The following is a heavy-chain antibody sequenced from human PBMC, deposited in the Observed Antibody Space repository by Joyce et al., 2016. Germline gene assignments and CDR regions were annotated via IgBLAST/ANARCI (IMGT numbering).Heavy chain of an antibody. V-gene: IGHV4-4*07. CDR1: GGSMGNYP. CDR3: ARDISGDPGWFDP. CDR2: IYTSGIT. J-gene: IGHJ5*02. D-gene: IGHD4-17*01. Sequence: QGQLQESGPGLVKPSETLSLTCTVSGGSMGNYPWSWSRPPAGKGLEWIGRIYTSGITNYNPSLGSRVAVSIDTSKNQFSLRLISVTAADTAVYYCARDISGDPGWFDPWGQGTLVTVSS.